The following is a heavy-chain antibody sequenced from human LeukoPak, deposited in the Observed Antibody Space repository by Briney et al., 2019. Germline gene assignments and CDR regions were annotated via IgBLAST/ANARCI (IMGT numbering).Heavy chain of an antibody. Sequence: GGSLRLSCAASGCTFSSFAMGWVRQAPGKGLEWVSGISGSGGSTYYADSVKGRFTISRDNSKNTLYLQMNSLRAEDTAVYYCAKGVSFGSGSSHYYGMDVWGQGTTVTVSS. V-gene: IGHV3-23*01. CDR2: ISGSGGST. CDR1: GCTFSSFA. CDR3: AKGVSFGSGSSHYYGMDV. J-gene: IGHJ6*02. D-gene: IGHD3-10*01.